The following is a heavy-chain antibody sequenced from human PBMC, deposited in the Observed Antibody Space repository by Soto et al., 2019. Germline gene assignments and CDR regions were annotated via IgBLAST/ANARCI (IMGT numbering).Heavy chain of an antibody. Sequence: GGSLRLSCAASGFTFSSYWMSWVRQAPGKGLEWVANIKQDGSEKYYVDSVKGRFTISRDNAKNSLYLQMNSLRAEDRVVYCWARDTPPYYDFWSGYWSRGWFDPWGQGTLVTVSS. V-gene: IGHV3-7*01. CDR1: GFTFSSYW. J-gene: IGHJ5*02. D-gene: IGHD3-3*01. CDR2: IKQDGSEK. CDR3: ARDTPPYYDFWSGYWSRGWFDP.